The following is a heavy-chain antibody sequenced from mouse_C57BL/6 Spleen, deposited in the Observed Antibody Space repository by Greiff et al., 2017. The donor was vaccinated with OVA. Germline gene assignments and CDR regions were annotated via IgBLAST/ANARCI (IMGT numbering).Heavy chain of an antibody. Sequence: QVQLQQSGAELVMPGASVKLSCKASGYTFTSYWMHWVKQRPGQGLEWIGEIDPSDSYTNYNQKFKGKSTLTVDKSSSTAYMQLSSLTSEDSAVYYCARGSNGSYFDYWGQGTTLTVSS. D-gene: IGHD2-2*01. V-gene: IGHV1-69*01. CDR2: IDPSDSYT. CDR1: GYTFTSYW. CDR3: ARGSNGSYFDY. J-gene: IGHJ2*01.